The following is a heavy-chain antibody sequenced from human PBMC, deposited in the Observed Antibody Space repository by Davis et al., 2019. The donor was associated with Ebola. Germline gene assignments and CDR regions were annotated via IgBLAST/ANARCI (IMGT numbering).Heavy chain of an antibody. Sequence: ASVKVSCKASGYTFTSYGISWVRQAPGQGLEWMGWISAYNGNTNYAQKLQGRVTMTTDTSTSTAYMELRSLRSDDTAVYYCASGYSYGTRDYYYYYGMDVWGQGTTVTVSS. D-gene: IGHD5-18*01. CDR2: ISAYNGNT. J-gene: IGHJ6*02. V-gene: IGHV1-18*01. CDR3: ASGYSYGTRDYYYYYGMDV. CDR1: GYTFTSYG.